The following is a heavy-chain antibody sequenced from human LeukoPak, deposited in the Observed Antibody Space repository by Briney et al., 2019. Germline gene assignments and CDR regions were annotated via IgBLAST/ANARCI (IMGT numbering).Heavy chain of an antibody. D-gene: IGHD3-16*01. CDR1: GGSIISSSNY. CDR2: IYYSGST. CDR3: AREGLGCDL. V-gene: IGHV4-39*01. Sequence: SETLSLTYTVSGGSIISSSNYWGWIRQPPGKGLEWIGSIYYSGSTYYNPSLKSRVTISVDTSKNQFSLKLSSVTAADTAVYYCAREGLGCDLWGQGTLVTVSS. J-gene: IGHJ5*02.